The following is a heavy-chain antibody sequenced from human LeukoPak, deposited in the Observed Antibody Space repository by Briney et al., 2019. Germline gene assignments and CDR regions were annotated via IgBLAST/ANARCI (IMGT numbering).Heavy chain of an antibody. J-gene: IGHJ4*02. CDR1: GGSISSGSYY. CDR3: ARGLATAQGEAAMPL. Sequence: SETLSLTCIVSGGSISSGSYYWTWIRQHPGKGLEWIGYIYYSGSAYYNPSLKSRVTISVDTSKNQFSLNLTSVTAADTAVYYCARGLATAQGEAAMPLWGQGTLVTVSS. D-gene: IGHD2-2*01. V-gene: IGHV4-31*02. CDR2: IYYSGSA.